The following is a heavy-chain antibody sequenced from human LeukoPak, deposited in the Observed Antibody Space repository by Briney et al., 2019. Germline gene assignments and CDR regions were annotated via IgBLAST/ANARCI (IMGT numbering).Heavy chain of an antibody. CDR1: GFTFSSYG. CDR2: ISYDGSNK. CDR3: ARGRDKGTAMYFKY. D-gene: IGHD5-18*01. V-gene: IGHV3-30*03. J-gene: IGHJ4*02. Sequence: GGSLRLSCAASGFTFSSYGMSWVRQAPGKGLEWVAVISYDGSNKYYADSVKGRFTISRDNSKNTLYLQMNSLRAEDTAVYYCARGRDKGTAMYFKYWGQGTLVTVSS.